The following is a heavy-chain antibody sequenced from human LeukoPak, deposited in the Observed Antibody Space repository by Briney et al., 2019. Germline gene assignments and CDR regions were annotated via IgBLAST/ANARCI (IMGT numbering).Heavy chain of an antibody. V-gene: IGHV3-7*01. CDR2: IKHDGSEK. Sequence: GGSLRLSCAASGFTFTTYWMSWVRQAPGKGLEWVANIKHDGSEKYYVDSVKGRFTISRDIAKNSLYLQMNSLRAEDTAVYYCARIVGATTFDYWGQGTLVTVSS. J-gene: IGHJ4*02. D-gene: IGHD1-26*01. CDR1: GFTFTTYW. CDR3: ARIVGATTFDY.